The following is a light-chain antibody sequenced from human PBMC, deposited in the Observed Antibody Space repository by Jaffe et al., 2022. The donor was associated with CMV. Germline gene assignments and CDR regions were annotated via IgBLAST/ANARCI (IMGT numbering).Light chain of an antibody. CDR3: QVWGGWDLVI. Sequence: SYVLTQPPSVSVAPGQTARLTCGANNIGSKSVHWYQQKPGQAPVVVVYYDSDRPSGIPERFSGSNSGNTAILTISRVEVEDEAAYYCQVWGGWDLVIFGGGTELTVL. J-gene: IGLJ2*01. V-gene: IGLV3-21*02. CDR1: NIGSKS. CDR2: YDS.